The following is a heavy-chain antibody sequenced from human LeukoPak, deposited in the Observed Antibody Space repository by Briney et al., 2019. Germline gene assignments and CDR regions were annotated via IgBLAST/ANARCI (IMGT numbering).Heavy chain of an antibody. Sequence: SVKVSCKASGGTFSSYAISWVRQAPGQGLEWMGRIIPILGIANYAQKFQGRVTITADKSTSTAYMELSSLRSEDTAVYYCARAELQDRFGELSYWGQGTLVTVSS. D-gene: IGHD3-10*01. J-gene: IGHJ4*02. CDR3: ARAELQDRFGELSY. CDR2: IIPILGIA. CDR1: GGTFSSYA. V-gene: IGHV1-69*04.